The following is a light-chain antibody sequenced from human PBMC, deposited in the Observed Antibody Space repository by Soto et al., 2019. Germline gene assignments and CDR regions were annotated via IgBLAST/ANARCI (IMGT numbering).Light chain of an antibody. Sequence: QSALTQPASVSGSPGQSITISCTGTSTNVGSSNFVSWYQQYPGKAPRLVIYDGSKRPSGVSIRFSGSKPGNTASLTISGLQTEDEADYYCCSYAGTNTWVFGGGTKLTVL. CDR2: DGS. J-gene: IGLJ2*01. CDR3: CSYAGTNTWV. CDR1: STNVGSSNF. V-gene: IGLV2-23*01.